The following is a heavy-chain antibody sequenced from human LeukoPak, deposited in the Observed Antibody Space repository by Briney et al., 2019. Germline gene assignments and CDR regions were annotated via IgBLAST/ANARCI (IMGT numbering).Heavy chain of an antibody. CDR3: ARGGGRYYIDY. CDR2: HGNVGDYT. CDR1: GFTSMDYY. J-gene: IGHJ4*02. Sequence: GGSLKLSGQPPGFTSMDYYMTWIRQPRGKGRGGVSYHGNVGDYTNYADSVKGRFTISRDNAKNSLQLQMNSLRDEDTAVYYCARGGGRYYIDYWGQGTLVTVSS. V-gene: IGHV3-11*06. D-gene: IGHD1-26*01.